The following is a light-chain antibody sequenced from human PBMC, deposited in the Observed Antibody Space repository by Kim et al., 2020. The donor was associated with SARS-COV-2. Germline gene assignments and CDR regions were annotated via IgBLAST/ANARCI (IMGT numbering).Light chain of an antibody. CDR2: DAS. J-gene: IGKJ1*01. V-gene: IGKV3-11*01. CDR3: QQRSNWPRT. CDR1: HSVSSY. Sequence: SLSPGERAPLSSRASHSVSSYLALYQQKPRQAPRLLIDDASNRATGIPARFSGSGSGTDFTLAISSLEPEDFAVYSCQQRSNWPRTFGQGTKV.